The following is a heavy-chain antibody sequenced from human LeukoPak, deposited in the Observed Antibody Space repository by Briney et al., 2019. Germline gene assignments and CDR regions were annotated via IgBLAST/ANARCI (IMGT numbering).Heavy chain of an antibody. J-gene: IGHJ4*02. V-gene: IGHV3-30*02. D-gene: IGHD6-19*01. CDR3: AKVKNSDWYALGPNDC. Sequence: AGGSLRLSCEASGFLFRGFGMHWVRQSPGKGREWMAFISYDGNKKYYGDSVKGRFTISRDNSKNTLYLQMNSLRAEDTAVYYCAKVKNSDWYALGPNDCWGQGTLVTVSS. CDR2: ISYDGNKK. CDR1: GFLFRGFG.